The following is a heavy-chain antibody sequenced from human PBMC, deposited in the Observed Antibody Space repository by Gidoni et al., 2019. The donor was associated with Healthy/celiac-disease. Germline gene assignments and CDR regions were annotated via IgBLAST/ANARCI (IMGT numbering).Heavy chain of an antibody. CDR2: ISWNSGSI. CDR1: GFTFDDYA. Sequence: EVQLVESGGGLVQPGRSLRLSCAASGFTFDDYAMHCVRQAPGKGLEWVSGISWNSGSIGYADSVKGRVTISRDNAKNSLYLQMNSLRAEDTALYYCAKDIYNTWFRDINGVLDYWGQGTLVTVSS. D-gene: IGHD3-10*01. J-gene: IGHJ4*02. V-gene: IGHV3-9*01. CDR3: AKDIYNTWFRDINGVLDY.